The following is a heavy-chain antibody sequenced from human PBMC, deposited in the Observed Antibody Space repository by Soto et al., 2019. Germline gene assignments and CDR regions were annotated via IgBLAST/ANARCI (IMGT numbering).Heavy chain of an antibody. V-gene: IGHV4-34*01. CDR2: INHSGST. Sequence: SETLSLTCAVYGGSFSGYYWSWIRQPPGKGLEWIGEINHSGSTNYNPSLKSRVTISVDTSKNQFSLKLSSVTAADTAVYYCARGKKYSYGYFDYWGQGTLVTVSS. D-gene: IGHD5-18*01. CDR1: GGSFSGYY. CDR3: ARGKKYSYGYFDY. J-gene: IGHJ4*02.